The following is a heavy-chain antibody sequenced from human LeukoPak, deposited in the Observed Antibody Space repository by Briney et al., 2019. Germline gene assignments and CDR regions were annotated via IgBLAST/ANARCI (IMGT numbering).Heavy chain of an antibody. CDR3: AREVSPFIVGATNDY. CDR2: INPNSGGT. D-gene: IGHD1-26*01. CDR1: GYTFTGYY. V-gene: IGHV1-2*02. Sequence: WASVKVSCKASGYTFTGYYMHWVRQAPGQGLEWMGWINPNSGGTNYAQKFQGRVTMTRDTSLSTAYMELSRLRSDDTAVYYCAREVSPFIVGATNDYWGQGTLVTVSS. J-gene: IGHJ4*02.